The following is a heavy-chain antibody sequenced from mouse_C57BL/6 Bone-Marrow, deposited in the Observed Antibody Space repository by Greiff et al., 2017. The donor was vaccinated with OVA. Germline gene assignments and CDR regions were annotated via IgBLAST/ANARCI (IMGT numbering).Heavy chain of an antibody. CDR2: IYPRSGNT. V-gene: IGHV1-81*01. Sequence: VQLQQPGAELARPGASVKLSCKASGYTFTSYGISWVKQRPGQGLEWIGEIYPRSGNTYYNEKFKGKATLTADKSSSTAYMELRSLTSEDSAVYFCASPDGYYLFAYWGQGTLVTVSA. D-gene: IGHD2-3*01. CDR3: ASPDGYYLFAY. CDR1: GYTFTSYG. J-gene: IGHJ3*01.